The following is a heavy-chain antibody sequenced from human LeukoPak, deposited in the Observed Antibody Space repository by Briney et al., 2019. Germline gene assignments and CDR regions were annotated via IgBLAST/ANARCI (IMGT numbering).Heavy chain of an antibody. V-gene: IGHV1-69*10. CDR2: IIPILGIA. D-gene: IGHD2-2*01. Sequence: SVKVSCKASGGTFSSYAISWVRQAPGQGLEWMGGIIPILGIANYAQKFQGRVTITADKSTSTAYMELSSLRPEDTAVYYCAGGYCSSTSCHNTDDYWGQGTLVTVSS. J-gene: IGHJ4*02. CDR1: GGTFSSYA. CDR3: AGGYCSSTSCHNTDDY.